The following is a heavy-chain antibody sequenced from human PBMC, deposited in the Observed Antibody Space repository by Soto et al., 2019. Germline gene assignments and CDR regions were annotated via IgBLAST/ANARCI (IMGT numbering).Heavy chain of an antibody. CDR3: ARDPPISIVGADPGMDV. Sequence: QVQLVQSGAEVKKPGASVKVSCKASGYTFTTFGISWVRQAPGQGLEWGGWISAYNGDTNYAQKLQGRVTMTTDTSTSTAYMELRSLRSDDTAVYYCARDPPISIVGADPGMDVWGQGTTVTVSS. CDR2: ISAYNGDT. D-gene: IGHD1-26*01. V-gene: IGHV1-18*01. CDR1: GYTFTTFG. J-gene: IGHJ6*02.